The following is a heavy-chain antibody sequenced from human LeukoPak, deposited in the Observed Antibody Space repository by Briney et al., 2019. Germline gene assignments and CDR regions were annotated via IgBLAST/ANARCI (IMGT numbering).Heavy chain of an antibody. CDR1: GFTFSTYA. Sequence: GGSLRLSYAASGFTFSTYAMRWVRQPPGKGLEWVSALSGSGGSTEYADSVKGRFTISRDNSKNTLYLQMNSLRAKDTAVYYCAKERTSEGYFDYWGQGTLVTVSS. D-gene: IGHD1-1*01. J-gene: IGHJ4*02. V-gene: IGHV3-23*01. CDR2: LSGSGGST. CDR3: AKERTSEGYFDY.